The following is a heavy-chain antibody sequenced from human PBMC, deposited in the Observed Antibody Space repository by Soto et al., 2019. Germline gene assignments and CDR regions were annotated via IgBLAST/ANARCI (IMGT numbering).Heavy chain of an antibody. CDR2: IYYSGST. Sequence: QVQLQESGPGLVKPSQTLSLTCTVSGGSISSGDYYWSWIRQPPGKGLEWIGYIYYSGSTYYNPSLKSRGTRAVDTSKNQCPRKLSSVTAADTAVYYGARAQGSGFLVSWGQGTLVTVSS. J-gene: IGHJ4*02. D-gene: IGHD3-10*01. CDR3: ARAQGSGFLVS. CDR1: GGSISSGDYY. V-gene: IGHV4-30-4*01.